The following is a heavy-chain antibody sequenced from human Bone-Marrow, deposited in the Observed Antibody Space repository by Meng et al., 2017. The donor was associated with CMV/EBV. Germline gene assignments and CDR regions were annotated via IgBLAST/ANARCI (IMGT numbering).Heavy chain of an antibody. CDR2: IYYSGSS. Sequence: SETLSLTCTVSGGSISSYYWSWIRQPPGKGLEWIGHIYYSGSSNYNPSLKSRVTISVDTSKNQFSLKLSSVTAADTAVYYCARQVDGYRVDYWGQGTRVTGSS. V-gene: IGHV4-59*03. J-gene: IGHJ4*02. D-gene: IGHD5-24*01. CDR3: ARQVDGYRVDY. CDR1: GGSISSYY.